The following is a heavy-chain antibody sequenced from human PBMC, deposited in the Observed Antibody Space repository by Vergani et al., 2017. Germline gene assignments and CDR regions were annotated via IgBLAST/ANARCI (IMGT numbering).Heavy chain of an antibody. V-gene: IGHV3-73*01. CDR2: IRSKANSYAT. J-gene: IGHJ6*02. Sequence: VQLVESGGGLVQPGGSLKLSCAASGFTFSGSAMHWVRQASGKGLEWVGRIRSKANSYATAYAASVKGRFTISRDDSKNTAYLQMTSLKTEDTAVYYCTLLTGTTPYPYYYGMDVWGQGTTVTVSS. CDR1: GFTFSGSA. D-gene: IGHD1-7*01. CDR3: TLLTGTTPYPYYYGMDV.